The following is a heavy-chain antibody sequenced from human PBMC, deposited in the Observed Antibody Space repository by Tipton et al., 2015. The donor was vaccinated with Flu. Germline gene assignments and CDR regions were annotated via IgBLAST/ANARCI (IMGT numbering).Heavy chain of an antibody. V-gene: IGHV4-39*07. CDR2: IYYSGRT. CDR3: ATVSTSAHYYSSALDV. J-gene: IGHJ6*02. D-gene: IGHD5/OR15-5a*01. Sequence: TLSLTCTVSGGSISSTSFYWGWIRQPPGKGLEWIGNIYYSGRTYYKSSLKSRVTISMDTSKNQFSLKLNSVSAADTAKYYCATVSTSAHYYSSALDVWGQGTTVTVSS. CDR1: GGSISSTSFY.